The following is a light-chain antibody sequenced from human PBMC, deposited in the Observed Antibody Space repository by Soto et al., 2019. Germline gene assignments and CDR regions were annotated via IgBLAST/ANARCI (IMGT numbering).Light chain of an antibody. Sequence: QSALTQPASVSGSPGQSITISCTGTSSDVGAYNYVSWYQQHPDKAPKLMIYEVSNRPSGLSNRFSGSKSGNTASLTISGLQAEDEADYYFTSYTSSSSWVFGGGTKLTVL. CDR3: TSYTSSSSWV. V-gene: IGLV2-14*01. CDR1: SSDVGAYNY. CDR2: EVS. J-gene: IGLJ3*02.